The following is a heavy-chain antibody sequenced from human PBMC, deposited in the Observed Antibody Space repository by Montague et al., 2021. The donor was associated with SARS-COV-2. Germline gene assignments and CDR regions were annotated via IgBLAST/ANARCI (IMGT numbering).Heavy chain of an antibody. J-gene: IGHJ4*02. D-gene: IGHD3-22*01. CDR3: ARAIVDVTMMVVVMTGVEDYFDF. CDR1: GGSFSGYY. CDR2: INHSGST. V-gene: IGHV4-34*01. Sequence: SETLSLTCAVYGGSFSGYYWSWIRQPPGTGLEWIGDINHSGSTNYNPSLKSRVRISVATSKTQFSLKLSSVTAADTAVYYCARAIVDVTMMVVVMTGVEDYFDFWGQGTLVTVSS.